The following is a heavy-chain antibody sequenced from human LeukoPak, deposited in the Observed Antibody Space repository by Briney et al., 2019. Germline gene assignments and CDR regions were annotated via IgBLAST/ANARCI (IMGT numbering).Heavy chain of an antibody. CDR1: GFTFNNSW. CDR3: ARDFLF. J-gene: IGHJ4*02. Sequence: GGSLRLSCAASGFTFNNSWMNWVRQAPGKGLEWVANIKQGGSEKYYIDSVKGRFSISRDNTKNSLYLQINSLRADDTAVYYCARDFLFWGQGTMVAVSS. V-gene: IGHV3-7*03. CDR2: IKQGGSEK.